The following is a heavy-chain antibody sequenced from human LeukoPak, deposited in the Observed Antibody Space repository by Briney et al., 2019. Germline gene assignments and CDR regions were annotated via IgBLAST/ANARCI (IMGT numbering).Heavy chain of an antibody. Sequence: SETLSLTCAVYGGSFSGYYWSWIRQPPGKGLEWIGEINHSGSTNYNPSLKSRVTISVDTSKNQFSLKLSSVTAADTAVYYCARGRRGYDILTGYYNVRTCWFDPWGQGTLVTVSS. CDR2: INHSGST. CDR1: GGSFSGYY. D-gene: IGHD3-9*01. CDR3: ARGRRGYDILTGYYNVRTCWFDP. J-gene: IGHJ5*02. V-gene: IGHV4-34*01.